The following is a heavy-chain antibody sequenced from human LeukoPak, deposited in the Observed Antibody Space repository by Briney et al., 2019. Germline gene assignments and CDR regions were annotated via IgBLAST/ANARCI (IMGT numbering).Heavy chain of an antibody. CDR3: AKGKNVLLWFGEFG. V-gene: IGHV3-30*02. CDR1: GFTFSSYG. J-gene: IGHJ4*02. Sequence: GGSLRLSCAASGFTFSSYGMHWVRQAPGKGLEWVAFIRYDGSNKYYADSVKGRFTISRDNSKNTLYLQMNSLRAEDTAVYYCAKGKNVLLWFGEFGGGQGTLVTVSS. CDR2: IRYDGSNK. D-gene: IGHD3-10*01.